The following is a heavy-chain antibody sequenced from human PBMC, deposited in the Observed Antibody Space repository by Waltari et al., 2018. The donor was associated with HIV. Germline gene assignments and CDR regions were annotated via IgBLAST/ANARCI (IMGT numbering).Heavy chain of an antibody. CDR3: ARDPYYYDSSGYPPLGMDV. D-gene: IGHD3-22*01. V-gene: IGHV1-3*01. J-gene: IGHJ6*02. Sequence: QVQLVQSGAEVKQPGASVKVSCKASGYTFTSYATHWVRQAPAQSLEWMGWINAGNGNTKYSQKFQGRVTITRDTSASTAYMELSSLRSEDTAVYYCARDPYYYDSSGYPPLGMDVWGQGTTVTVSS. CDR1: GYTFTSYA. CDR2: INAGNGNT.